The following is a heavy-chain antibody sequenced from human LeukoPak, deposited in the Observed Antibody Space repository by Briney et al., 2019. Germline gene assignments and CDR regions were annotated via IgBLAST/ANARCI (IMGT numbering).Heavy chain of an antibody. J-gene: IGHJ3*02. CDR1: GGSFSGYY. V-gene: IGHV4-34*01. Sequence: SETLSLTCAVYGGSFSGYYWSWIRQPPGKGLEWIGEINHSGSANYNPSLKSRVTISVDTSKNQFSLKLSSVTAEDTAVYYCARVRDAFDIWGQGTMVTVSS. CDR2: INHSGSA. CDR3: ARVRDAFDI.